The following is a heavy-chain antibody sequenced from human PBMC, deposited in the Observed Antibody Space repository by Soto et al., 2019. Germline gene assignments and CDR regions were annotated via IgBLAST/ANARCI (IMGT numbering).Heavy chain of an antibody. J-gene: IGHJ6*02. CDR3: ARPVAGTRYYYYGMDV. V-gene: IGHV3-30-3*01. Sequence: GGSLRLSCAASGFTFSSYAMHWVRQAPGKGLEWVAVISNDGSNKYYADSVKGRFTISRDNSKNTLYLQMNSLRAEDTSVYYCARPVAGTRYYYYGMDVWGQGTTVTVSS. CDR1: GFTFSSYA. D-gene: IGHD6-19*01. CDR2: ISNDGSNK.